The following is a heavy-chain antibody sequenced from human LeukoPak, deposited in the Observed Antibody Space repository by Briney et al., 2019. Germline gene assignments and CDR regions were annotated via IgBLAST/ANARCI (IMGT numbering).Heavy chain of an antibody. CDR3: ARVGTMIVVVIPTPRDYGMDV. CDR1: GGSISSYY. D-gene: IGHD3-22*01. V-gene: IGHV4-59*12. CDR2: IYYSGST. Sequence: SETLSLTCTVSGGSISSYYWSWIRQPPGKGLECIVYIYYSGSTNYNPSLKSRVTISVDTSKNQFSLKLSSVTAADTAVYYCARVGTMIVVVIPTPRDYGMDVWGQGITVTVSS. J-gene: IGHJ6*02.